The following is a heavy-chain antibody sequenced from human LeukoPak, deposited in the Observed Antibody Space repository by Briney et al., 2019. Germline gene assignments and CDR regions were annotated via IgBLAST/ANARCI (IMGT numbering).Heavy chain of an antibody. V-gene: IGHV1-2*02. D-gene: IGHD3-22*01. CDR3: ARGYYDSSDYEYFQH. J-gene: IGHJ1*01. CDR2: MNPNGGI. CDR1: GYIFTDYY. Sequence: ASVKVSCKASGYIFTDYYIHWVRQAPGQGLEWMGWMNPNGGIDYAQKFHGRVTLTRDTSITTAFMELSSLRSDDTAVYYCARGYYDSSDYEYFQHWGQGTLVTVSS.